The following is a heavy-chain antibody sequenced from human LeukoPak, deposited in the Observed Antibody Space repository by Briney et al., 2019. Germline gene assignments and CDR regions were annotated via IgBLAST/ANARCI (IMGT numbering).Heavy chain of an antibody. CDR3: ARDYPYYYDGMWYCDY. CDR1: GFTFSNYN. J-gene: IGHJ4*02. CDR2: ITSSSTYI. V-gene: IGHV3-21*01. Sequence: GGSLRLSCAASGFTFSNYNMNWVRQAPGKGLEWVSSITSSSTYIYYADSVKGRFTISRDNAKNSLYLQMNSLRAEDTAVYYCARDYPYYYDGMWYCDYWGQGTLVSVSS. D-gene: IGHD3-22*01.